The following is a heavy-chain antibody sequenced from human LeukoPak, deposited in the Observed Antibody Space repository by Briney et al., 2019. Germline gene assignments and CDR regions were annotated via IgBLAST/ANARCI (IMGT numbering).Heavy chain of an antibody. Sequence: GGSLRLSCAASGFTFSSYAMHWVRQAPGKGLERVAVISYDGSNKYYADSVKGRFTISRDNSKNTLYLQMNSLRAEDAAVYYCARVQRQWELLIAYFDYWGQGTLVTVSS. V-gene: IGHV3-30*04. D-gene: IGHD1-26*01. CDR2: ISYDGSNK. CDR1: GFTFSSYA. CDR3: ARVQRQWELLIAYFDY. J-gene: IGHJ4*02.